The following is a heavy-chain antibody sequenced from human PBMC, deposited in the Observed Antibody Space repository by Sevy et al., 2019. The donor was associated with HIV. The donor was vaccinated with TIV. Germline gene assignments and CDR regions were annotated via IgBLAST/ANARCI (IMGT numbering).Heavy chain of an antibody. V-gene: IGHV3-49*04. D-gene: IGHD3-22*01. Sequence: GGSLRLSCTASGFTFGDYAMSWVRQAPGKGLEWVGFIRSKAYGGTTEYAASLKGRFTISRDDSKSIAYLQMNSLKTEDTAVYYCTRERAYYDSSGYSAGYYWGQGTLVTVSS. J-gene: IGHJ4*02. CDR3: TRERAYYDSSGYSAGYY. CDR2: IRSKAYGGTT. CDR1: GFTFGDYA.